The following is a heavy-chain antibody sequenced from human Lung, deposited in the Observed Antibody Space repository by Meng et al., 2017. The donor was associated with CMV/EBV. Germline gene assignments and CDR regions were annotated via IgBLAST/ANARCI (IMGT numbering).Heavy chain of an antibody. Sequence: QVQLVQSGSEFKQPGASGKVSFRPSGYTFINYTIIRVRQAHGRGLEWMGLISTNTGTPTYTQGFTGRFVFSLDTSVSTAYLQISSLKAEDTAVYYCARGGNFDPWGQGTLVTVSS. J-gene: IGHJ5*02. CDR1: GYTFINYT. D-gene: IGHD2/OR15-2a*01. CDR3: ARGGNFDP. V-gene: IGHV7-4-1*02. CDR2: ISTNTGTP.